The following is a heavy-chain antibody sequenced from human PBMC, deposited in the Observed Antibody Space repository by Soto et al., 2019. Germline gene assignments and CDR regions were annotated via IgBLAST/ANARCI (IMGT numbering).Heavy chain of an antibody. CDR1: GGTFSSYA. J-gene: IGHJ5*02. D-gene: IGHD2-15*01. CDR3: ARDLGPLCSGGSCYHNWFDP. V-gene: IGHV1-69*06. CDR2: IIPIFGTA. Sequence: GASVKVSCKASGGTFSSYAISWVRQAPGQGLEWMGGIIPIFGTANYAQKFQGRVTITADKSTSTAYMELSSLRSEDTAVYYCARDLGPLCSGGSCYHNWFDPWGQGTLVTVSS.